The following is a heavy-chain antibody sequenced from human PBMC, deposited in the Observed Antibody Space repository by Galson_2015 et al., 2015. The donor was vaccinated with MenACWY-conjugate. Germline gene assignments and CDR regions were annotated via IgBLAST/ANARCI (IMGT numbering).Heavy chain of an antibody. CDR2: INPSGGST. D-gene: IGHD5-12*01. Sequence: SVKVSCKASGYIFTTSYIHWVRQAPGQGLEWMGIINPSGGSTNYAKKFQGRVTMTMYTSTSTVYMDLSSLRSEDTAVYFCARVAFYTSGYYFDDWGQVNLVTVSS. J-gene: IGHJ4*02. V-gene: IGHV1-46*01. CDR1: GYIFTTSY. CDR3: ARVAFYTSGYYFDD.